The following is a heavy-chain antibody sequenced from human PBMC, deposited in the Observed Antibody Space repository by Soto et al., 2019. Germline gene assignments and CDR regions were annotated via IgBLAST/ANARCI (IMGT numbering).Heavy chain of an antibody. CDR2: ISYDGSNK. CDR1: GFTFSSYG. V-gene: IGHV3-30*18. D-gene: IGHD2-15*01. J-gene: IGHJ4*02. Sequence: GGSLRLSCAASGFTFSSYGMHWVRQAPGKGLEWVAVISYDGSNKYYADSVKGRFTISRDNSKNTLYLQMNSLRAEDTAVYYCAKDSVVVAATPNLFDYWGQGTLVTVSS. CDR3: AKDSVVVAATPNLFDY.